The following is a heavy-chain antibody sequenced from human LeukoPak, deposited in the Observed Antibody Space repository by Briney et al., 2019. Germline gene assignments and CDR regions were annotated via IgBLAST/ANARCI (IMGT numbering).Heavy chain of an antibody. J-gene: IGHJ4*02. V-gene: IGHV3-64*01. CDR1: GFTFSIFG. CDR3: ARRHSSGELDY. CDR2: INSNGAGT. Sequence: GGSLRLSCAASGFTFSIFGMHWVRQAPGKGLEYVSAINSNGAGTYYANSVKGRFTISRDNFENTVYLQMGSLRAEDMAVYYCARRHSSGELDYWDQGTLVTVSS. D-gene: IGHD6-19*01.